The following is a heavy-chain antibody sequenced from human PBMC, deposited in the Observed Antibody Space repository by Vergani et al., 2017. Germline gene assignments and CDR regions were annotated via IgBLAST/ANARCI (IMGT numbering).Heavy chain of an antibody. Sequence: QVQLVQSGAEVKKPGSSVKVSCKASGYTFTGYYMHWVRQAPGQGLEWMGWINPNSGGTNYAQKFQGRVTMTRDTSISTAYMELSRLRSEDTAVYYCARDIKPTTRPTSFDYWGQGTLVTVSS. J-gene: IGHJ4*02. V-gene: IGHV1-2*02. CDR3: ARDIKPTTRPTSFDY. D-gene: IGHD3-3*01. CDR2: INPNSGGT. CDR1: GYTFTGYY.